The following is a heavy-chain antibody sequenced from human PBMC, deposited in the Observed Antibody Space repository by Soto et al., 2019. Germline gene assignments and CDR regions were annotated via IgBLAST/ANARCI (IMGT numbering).Heavy chain of an antibody. Sequence: SETLSLTCTVSGGSISSGGYYWSWVRQHPGNGLEWIGYIYYSGSTYYNPSLKSRVTISVDTSKNQFSLKLSSVTAADTAVYYCARGQKYYDFWSGHKNWFDPWGQGTLVTVSS. CDR3: ARGQKYYDFWSGHKNWFDP. V-gene: IGHV4-31*03. CDR2: IYYSGST. J-gene: IGHJ5*02. CDR1: GGSISSGGYY. D-gene: IGHD3-3*01.